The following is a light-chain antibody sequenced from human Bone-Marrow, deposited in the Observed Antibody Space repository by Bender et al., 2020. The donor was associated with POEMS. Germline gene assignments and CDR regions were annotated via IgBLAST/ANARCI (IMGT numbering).Light chain of an antibody. CDR3: SSYTGSSTLI. J-gene: IGLJ2*01. CDR2: DVS. Sequence: QSALTQPASVSGSPGQSITISCIGSSSDIGGYNYVSWYQQHPGEAPKLIIYDVSYRPSGVSNRFSASKSGNTASLTIYGLQTEDEADYYCSSYTGSSTLIFGGGTTLTVL. V-gene: IGLV2-14*03. CDR1: SSDIGGYNY.